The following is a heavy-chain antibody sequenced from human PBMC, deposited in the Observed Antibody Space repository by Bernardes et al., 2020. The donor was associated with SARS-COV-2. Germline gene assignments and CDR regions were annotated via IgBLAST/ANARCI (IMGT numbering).Heavy chain of an antibody. CDR2: IWYDGSNT. V-gene: IGHV3-33*01. Sequence: GGSLRLSCAASGFTFSSYGMHWVRQAPGKGLEWVAVIWYDGSNTYYADSVKGRFTISRDNSKNTLYLQMNSLRAEDTAVYYCARDLTIFDQGGPWGQGTLVTVSS. CDR1: GFTFSSYG. J-gene: IGHJ5*02. CDR3: ARDLTIFDQGGP. D-gene: IGHD3-3*01.